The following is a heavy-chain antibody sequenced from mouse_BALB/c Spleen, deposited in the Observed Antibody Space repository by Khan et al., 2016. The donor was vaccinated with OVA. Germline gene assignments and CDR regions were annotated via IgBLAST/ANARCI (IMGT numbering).Heavy chain of an antibody. V-gene: IGHV3-2*02. CDR1: GYSITSDYA. Sequence: EVQLQESGPGLVKPSQSLSLTCTVTGYSITSDYAWNWIRQFPGNKLEWMGYISNSGSTSYNPSLKSRIFITRDTSKNQFFLQLNSVTTEDTATYSSARSIMAIWGQGTTLTVSS. CDR2: ISNSGST. CDR3: ARSIMAI. J-gene: IGHJ2*01.